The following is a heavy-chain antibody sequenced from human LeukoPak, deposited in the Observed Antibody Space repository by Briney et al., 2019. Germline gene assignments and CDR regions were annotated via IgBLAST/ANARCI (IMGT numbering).Heavy chain of an antibody. CDR2: INHRGST. CDR3: ARGGLWFGELGDY. Sequence: PSETLSLTCTVSGGSISSYYWSWIRQPPGKGLEWIGEINHRGSTNYNPSLKSRVTISVDTSKNQFSLKLSSVTAADTAVYYCARGGLWFGELGDYWGQGTLVTVSS. J-gene: IGHJ4*02. V-gene: IGHV4-34*01. D-gene: IGHD3-10*01. CDR1: GGSISSYY.